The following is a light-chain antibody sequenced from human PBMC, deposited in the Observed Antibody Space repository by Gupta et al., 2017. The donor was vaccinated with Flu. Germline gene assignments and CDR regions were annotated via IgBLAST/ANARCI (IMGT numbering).Light chain of an antibody. CDR1: QSISSY. Sequence: EIVLTQSPATLSLSPGQTATLSCRASQSISSYLAWYQQKPGQAPRLLIFDASTRATGIPARFSGSGCGTEFTLTISSREQEDFAVYYCHQRSNWPPYTFGQGTKMEIK. CDR2: DAS. V-gene: IGKV3-11*01. CDR3: HQRSNWPPYT. J-gene: IGKJ2*01.